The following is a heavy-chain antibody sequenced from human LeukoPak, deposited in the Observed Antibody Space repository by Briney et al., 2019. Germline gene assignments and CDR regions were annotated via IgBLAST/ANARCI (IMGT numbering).Heavy chain of an antibody. V-gene: IGHV1-18*01. D-gene: IGHD3-22*01. CDR2: ISGYNGYT. CDR1: GYTFTSYG. J-gene: IGHJ5*02. Sequence: DSVKVSCKASGYTFTSYGISWVRQAPGQGLEWMGWISGYNGYTHYAHNLQGRVTMTTDTSASTAYMELRSLRSDDTAVYYCARDEARYSSGYYPNWFDPWGQGTLVSVSS. CDR3: ARDEARYSSGYYPNWFDP.